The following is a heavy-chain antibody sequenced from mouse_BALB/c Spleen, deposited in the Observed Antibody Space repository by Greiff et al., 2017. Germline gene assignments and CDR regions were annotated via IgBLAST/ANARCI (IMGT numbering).Heavy chain of an antibody. CDR3: AKDFYYGSSSDY. V-gene: IGHV1-14*01. CDR2: INPYNDGT. J-gene: IGHJ2*01. D-gene: IGHD1-1*01. CDR1: GYTFTSYV. Sequence: EVQVVESGPELVKPGASVKMSCKASGYTFTSYVMHWVKQKPGQGLEWIGYINPYNDGTKYNEKFKGKATLTSDKSSSTAYMELSSLTSEDSAVYYCAKDFYYGSSSDYWGQGTTLTVSS.